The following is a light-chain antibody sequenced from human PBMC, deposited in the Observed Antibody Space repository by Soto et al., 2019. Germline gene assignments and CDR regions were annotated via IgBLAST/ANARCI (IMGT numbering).Light chain of an antibody. Sequence: ENVLTQSPATLSLSPGERATLSCRASQSVDKYLAWYQQKPGQAPRLLIYDASNRASGIPDRFSGSGSGTDFTLTISSLEPEDFAVYYCQQRTNWPPLTFGGGTKIEIK. V-gene: IGKV3-11*01. CDR1: QSVDKY. CDR2: DAS. CDR3: QQRTNWPPLT. J-gene: IGKJ4*01.